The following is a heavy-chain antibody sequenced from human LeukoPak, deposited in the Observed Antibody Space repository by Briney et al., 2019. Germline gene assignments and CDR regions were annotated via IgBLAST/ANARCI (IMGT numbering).Heavy chain of an antibody. CDR3: ARVRVIYGMDV. Sequence: GASVKVSCKASGYTFTSYAKHWVRQAPGQRLEWMGWFNAGNGNTKYSQKFQGRVTITRDTSASTAYMELSSLRSEDTAVYYCARVRVIYGMDVWGQGTTVTVSS. J-gene: IGHJ6*02. CDR1: GYTFTSYA. CDR2: FNAGNGNT. V-gene: IGHV1-3*01. D-gene: IGHD2-21*01.